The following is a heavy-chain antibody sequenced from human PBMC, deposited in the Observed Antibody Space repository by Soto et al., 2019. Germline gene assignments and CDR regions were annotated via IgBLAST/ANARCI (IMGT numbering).Heavy chain of an antibody. CDR3: ARNVRYYIDY. CDR1: GGSISSGNG. Sequence: SETMSLTCGVAGGSISSGNGWSRVRQSPGKELEWIGEIYHSGITNYNPSLKSRVTISVDNSENQLSLSLNSVTAADTAVYYCARNVRYYIDYWGQGTLVTVSS. J-gene: IGHJ4*02. CDR2: IYHSGIT. V-gene: IGHV4-4*02.